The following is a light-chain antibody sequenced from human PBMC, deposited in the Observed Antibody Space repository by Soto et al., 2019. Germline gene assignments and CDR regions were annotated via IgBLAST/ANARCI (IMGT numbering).Light chain of an antibody. CDR3: RSYTTSNTRQIV. CDR1: SSDVGGYNY. Sequence: QSALTQPASVSGSPGQSITISCTGTSSDVGGYNYVSWYQQHPDKAPKFIIYDVSNRPSGVSNRFSGSKSGNTASLTISGLQAEDEADYYCRSYTTSNTRQIVFGTGTKV. V-gene: IGLV2-14*01. J-gene: IGLJ1*01. CDR2: DVS.